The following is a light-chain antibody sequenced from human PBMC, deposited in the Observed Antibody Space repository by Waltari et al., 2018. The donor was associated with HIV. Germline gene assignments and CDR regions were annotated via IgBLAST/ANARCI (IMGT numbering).Light chain of an antibody. J-gene: IGKJ1*01. CDR3: QQYNSWPPAWT. CDR2: CAS. Sequence: EIVMTQSPSTLSVSPGDRATLSCRASQSVSSNLAWYQQRPGQAPRLLIFCASTSATGIPARFSGSGSGTEFSLTISSLQSEDFAVYYCQQYNSWPPAWTFGQGTNVEIK. CDR1: QSVSSN. V-gene: IGKV3-15*01.